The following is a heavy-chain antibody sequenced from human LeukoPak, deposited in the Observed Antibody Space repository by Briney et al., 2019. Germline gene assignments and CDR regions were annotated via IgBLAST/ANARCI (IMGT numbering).Heavy chain of an antibody. D-gene: IGHD3-3*01. CDR3: ARDSGEYYDFWSGYPINWFDP. J-gene: IGHJ5*02. CDR2: MNPNSGNT. CDR1: GYTFTSYD. Sequence: ASVKVSCKASGYTFTSYDINWVRQATGQGLEWMGWMNPNSGNTGYAQKFQGRVTITRYTSISTAYMELSSLRSEDTAVYYCARDSGEYYDFWSGYPINWFDPWGQGTLVTVSS. V-gene: IGHV1-8*03.